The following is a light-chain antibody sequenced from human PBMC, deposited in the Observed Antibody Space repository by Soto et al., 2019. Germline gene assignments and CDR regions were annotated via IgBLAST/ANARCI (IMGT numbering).Light chain of an antibody. J-gene: IGLJ3*02. V-gene: IGLV1-40*01. CDR3: QSYDNSLSGSWV. CDR1: NSNIGSNY. CDR2: GNS. Sequence: QSVLTQPPSVSGTPGQRVTISCSGSNSNIGSNYVFWYQQLPGTAPRLLIYGNSNRPSGVPDRFSGSKSGTSASLAINGLQAEDEAHYYCQSYDNSLSGSWVFGGGTKLTVL.